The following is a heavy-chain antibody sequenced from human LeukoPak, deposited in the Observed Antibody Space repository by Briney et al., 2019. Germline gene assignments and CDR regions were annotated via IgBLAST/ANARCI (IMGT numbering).Heavy chain of an antibody. D-gene: IGHD6-13*01. CDR1: GGSFSGYY. J-gene: IGHJ4*02. CDR3: ARGRRAAAGKGDY. V-gene: IGHV4-34*01. Sequence: PSETLSLTCAVYGGSFSGYYWSWIRQPPGKGLEWIGEINHSGSTNYNPSLKSRVTISVDTSKNQFSLKLSSVTAADTAVYYCARGRRAAAGKGDYRGQGTLVTVSS. CDR2: INHSGST.